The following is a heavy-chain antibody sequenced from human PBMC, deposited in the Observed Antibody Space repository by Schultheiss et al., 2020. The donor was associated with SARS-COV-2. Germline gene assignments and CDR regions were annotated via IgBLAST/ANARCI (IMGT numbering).Heavy chain of an antibody. CDR1: GGSISSGGYS. V-gene: IGHV4-61*08. CDR3: AGVLRSGGRYYYYMDV. Sequence: SQTLSLTCAVSGGSISSGGYSWSWIRQPPGKGLEWIGYIYYSGSTNYNPSLKSRVTISVDTSKNQFSLKLSSVTAADTAVYYCAGVLRSGGRYYYYMDVWGKGTTVTVSS. D-gene: IGHD2-15*01. J-gene: IGHJ6*03. CDR2: IYYSGST.